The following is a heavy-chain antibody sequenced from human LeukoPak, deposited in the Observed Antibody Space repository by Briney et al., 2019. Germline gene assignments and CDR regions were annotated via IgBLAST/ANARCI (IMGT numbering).Heavy chain of an antibody. CDR1: GFTVSSNY. Sequence: GRSLRLSCAASGFTVSSNYMSWVRQAPGKGLEWVSVIYSGGSTYYADSVKGRFTISRDNSKNTLYLQMNSLRAEDTAVYYCARDYYDSSGYYGYFDYWGQGTLVTVSS. D-gene: IGHD3-22*01. CDR3: ARDYYDSSGYYGYFDY. V-gene: IGHV3-66*01. J-gene: IGHJ4*02. CDR2: IYSGGST.